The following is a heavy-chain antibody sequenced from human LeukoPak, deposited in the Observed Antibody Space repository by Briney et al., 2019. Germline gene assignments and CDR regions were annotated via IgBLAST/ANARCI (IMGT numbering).Heavy chain of an antibody. CDR3: ARRGMITFGGVIDDPAYYFDY. CDR1: GFTFSSYE. V-gene: IGHV3-48*03. J-gene: IGHJ4*02. D-gene: IGHD3-16*02. CDR2: ISSSGSTI. Sequence: GGSLRLSCAASGFTFSSYEMSWVRQAPGKGLEWVSYISSSGSTIYYADSVKGRFTISRDNAKNSLYLQMNSLRAEDTAVYYCARRGMITFGGVIDDPAYYFDYWGQGTLVTVSS.